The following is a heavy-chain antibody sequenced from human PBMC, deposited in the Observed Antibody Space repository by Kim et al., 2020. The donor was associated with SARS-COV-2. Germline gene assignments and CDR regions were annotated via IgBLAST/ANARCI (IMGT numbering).Heavy chain of an antibody. CDR3: ARHEVVTAIEWFDP. J-gene: IGHJ5*02. V-gene: IGHV4-39*01. Sequence: SETLSLTCTVSGGSISSSSYYWGWIRQPPGKGLEWIGSIYYSGSTYYNPSLKSRVTISVDTSKNQFSLKLSSVTAADTAVYYCARHEVVTAIEWFDPWGQGTLVTVSS. CDR2: IYYSGST. CDR1: GGSISSSSYY. D-gene: IGHD2-21*02.